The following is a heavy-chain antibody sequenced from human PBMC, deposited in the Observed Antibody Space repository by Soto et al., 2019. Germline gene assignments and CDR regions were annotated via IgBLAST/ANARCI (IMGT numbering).Heavy chain of an antibody. D-gene: IGHD2-2*01. CDR2: ISGSGGST. Sequence: EVQLLESGGGLVQPGGSLRLSCAASGFTFSSYAMSWVRQAPGMGLEWVSAISGSGGSTYYADSVKGRFTISRDNSKNTLYLQMNSLRAEDTAVYYCAKDIVVVPAAMGGYYFDYWGQGTLVTVSS. J-gene: IGHJ4*02. CDR1: GFTFSSYA. CDR3: AKDIVVVPAAMGGYYFDY. V-gene: IGHV3-23*01.